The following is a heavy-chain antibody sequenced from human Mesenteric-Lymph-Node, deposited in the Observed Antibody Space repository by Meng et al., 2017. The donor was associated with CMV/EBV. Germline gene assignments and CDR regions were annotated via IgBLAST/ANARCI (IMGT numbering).Heavy chain of an antibody. J-gene: IGHJ6*02. CDR1: VYTFTSYG. CDR3: GREASIFGVVITSYGMDV. CDR2: ISTYNGNT. Sequence: ASVKVSCKASVYTFTSYGISWVRQAPGQGLEWMGWISTYNGNTNYAQKLQGRVTMTTDTSTSTAHMELRSLRSDDTAVYYCGREASIFGVVITSYGMDVWGQGTTVTVSS. D-gene: IGHD3-3*01. V-gene: IGHV1-18*01.